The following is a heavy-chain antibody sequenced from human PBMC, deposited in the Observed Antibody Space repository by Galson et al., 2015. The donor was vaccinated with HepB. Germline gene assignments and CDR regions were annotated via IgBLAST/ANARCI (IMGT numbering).Heavy chain of an antibody. V-gene: IGHV2-5*02. J-gene: IGHJ4*02. D-gene: IGHD1-26*01. Sequence: PALVKPTQTLTLTCTFSGFSLSTSGVGVGWIRQPPGKALEWLALIYWDDDKRYSPSLKSRLTITKDTSKNQVVLTMTNMDPVDTATHYCAHTIVGATFDYWGQGTLVTVSS. CDR3: AHTIVGATFDY. CDR2: IYWDDDK. CDR1: GFSLSTSGVG.